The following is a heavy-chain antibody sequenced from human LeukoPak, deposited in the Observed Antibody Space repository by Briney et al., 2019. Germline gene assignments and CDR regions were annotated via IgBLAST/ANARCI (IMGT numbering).Heavy chain of an antibody. CDR3: ARRVDQIVALDY. J-gene: IGHJ4*02. Sequence: SETLSLTCTVSGGSISSSLYFWGWIRQPPGKGLEWIGSFYYTGSTYYNPSLKSRVTISVDTSKNPFSLKLSSVTAADTAVYYCARRVDQIVALDYWGQGTLLTASS. CDR1: GGSISSSLYF. D-gene: IGHD3-22*01. V-gene: IGHV4-39*01. CDR2: FYYTGST.